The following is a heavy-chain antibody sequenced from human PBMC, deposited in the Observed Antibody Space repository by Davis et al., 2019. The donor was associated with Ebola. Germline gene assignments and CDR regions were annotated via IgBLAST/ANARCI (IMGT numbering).Heavy chain of an antibody. J-gene: IGHJ6*04. CDR1: GFVFSSYV. CDR3: AKGGSGWPSDYSYGLGV. V-gene: IGHV3-48*03. CDR2: ISGRRNTV. Sequence: GESLKISCAASGFVFSSYVMSWVRQAPGKGLEWLAYISGRRNTVFYADSVKGRFTISRDNAKDSLYLQMNSLSGDDTAVYYCAKGGSGWPSDYSYGLGVWGKGTTVTVAS. D-gene: IGHD6-19*01.